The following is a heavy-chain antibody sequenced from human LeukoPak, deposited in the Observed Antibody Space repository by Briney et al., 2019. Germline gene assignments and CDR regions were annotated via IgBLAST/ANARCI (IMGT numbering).Heavy chain of an antibody. CDR1: VFTFSNYA. D-gene: IGHD3-16*01. J-gene: IGHJ6*02. CDR2: ISGSGAPT. CDR3: AKGLWGAYYYGMDV. Sequence: GSLRLSCAASVFTFSNYAMSWVRQAPGKGLEWVSVISGSGAPTDHTDSVMGRFTISRDNSKNTLYLQLDSLRADDTAVYFCAKGLWGAYYYGMDVWGQGTTVTVSS. V-gene: IGHV3-23*01.